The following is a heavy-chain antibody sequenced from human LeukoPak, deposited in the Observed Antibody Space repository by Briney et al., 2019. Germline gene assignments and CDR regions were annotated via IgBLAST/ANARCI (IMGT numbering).Heavy chain of an antibody. D-gene: IGHD3-22*01. V-gene: IGHV4-59*08. CDR3: ARHYYHRSGYLYQDY. Sequence: SETLSLTCTVSGGSISGYYWSWIRQSPGKGLEWIGYIYYSGSTDYNPSLKSRVTISVDTSKNQFSLKLSSVTAADTAVYYCARHYYHRSGYLYQDYWGQGTLVTVSS. CDR2: IYYSGST. CDR1: GGSISGYY. J-gene: IGHJ4*02.